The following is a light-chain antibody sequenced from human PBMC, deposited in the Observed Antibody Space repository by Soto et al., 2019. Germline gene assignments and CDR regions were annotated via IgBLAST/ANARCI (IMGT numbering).Light chain of an antibody. CDR1: QSVSSY. CDR3: QQHANWPPSIS. V-gene: IGKV3-11*01. Sequence: EIVLPQSPATLSLSPGERATFSCRASQSVSSYLAWFQQKPGQAPRLLIYDASHRATGIAARFSGSGSQTDFTLTISSLEPEDFAVYYCQQHANWPPSISCGPGTLLEIK. CDR2: DAS. J-gene: IGKJ5*01.